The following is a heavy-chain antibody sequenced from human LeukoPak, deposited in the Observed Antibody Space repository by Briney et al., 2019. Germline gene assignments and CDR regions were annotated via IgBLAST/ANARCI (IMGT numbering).Heavy chain of an antibody. D-gene: IGHD2-15*01. V-gene: IGHV1-18*01. CDR1: GYTFTSYG. Sequence: PEASVKVSCKASGYTFTSYGISWVRQAPGQGLEWMGWISAYNGNTNYAQKLQGRVTMTTDTSTSTAYMELRSLRSDDTAVYYCARGDCSGGSCYFKFDYWGQGTLVTVSS. J-gene: IGHJ4*02. CDR2: ISAYNGNT. CDR3: ARGDCSGGSCYFKFDY.